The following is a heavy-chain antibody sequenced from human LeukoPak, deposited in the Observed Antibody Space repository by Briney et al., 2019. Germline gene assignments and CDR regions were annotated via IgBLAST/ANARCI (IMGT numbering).Heavy chain of an antibody. CDR2: ISWNSGSI. V-gene: IGHV3-9*01. Sequence: SGGSLRLSCAASGFTFDDYAMHWVRQAPGKGLEWVSGISWNSGSIGYADSVKGRFTISRDNAKNSLYLQMNSLRAEDTALYYCAKDIRRWLQLGGLDYWGQGTLVTVSS. CDR3: AKDIRRWLQLGGLDY. J-gene: IGHJ4*02. D-gene: IGHD5-24*01. CDR1: GFTFDDYA.